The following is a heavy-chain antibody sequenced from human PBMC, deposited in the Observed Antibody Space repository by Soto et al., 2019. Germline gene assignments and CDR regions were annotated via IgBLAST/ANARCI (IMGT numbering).Heavy chain of an antibody. J-gene: IGHJ4*02. CDR2: IKQDGSEK. CDR3: ARDLGTVTTDDDY. V-gene: IGHV3-7*01. CDR1: GFTFSSYW. D-gene: IGHD4-17*01. Sequence: GGSLRLSCAASGFTFSSYWMSWVRQAPGKGLEWVANIKQDGSEKYYVDSVKGRFTISRDNAKNSLYLQMNSLRAEDTAAYYCARDLGTVTTDDDYWGQGTLVTVSS.